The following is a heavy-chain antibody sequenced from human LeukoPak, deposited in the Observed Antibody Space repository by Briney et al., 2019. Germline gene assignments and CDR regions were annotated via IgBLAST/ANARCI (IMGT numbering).Heavy chain of an antibody. Sequence: SVKVSCTASGGTFSSYAISWVRQAPGQGLEWMGGIIPIFGTANYAQKFQGRVTITRDTSANTAYMELSSLTSEDTAVFYCAREPYGGNSYDYWGQGTLVTVSS. J-gene: IGHJ4*02. CDR3: AREPYGGNSYDY. CDR1: GGTFSSYA. CDR2: IIPIFGTA. D-gene: IGHD4-23*01. V-gene: IGHV1-69*05.